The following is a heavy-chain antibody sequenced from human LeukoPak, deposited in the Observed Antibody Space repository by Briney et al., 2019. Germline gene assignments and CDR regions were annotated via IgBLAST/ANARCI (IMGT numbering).Heavy chain of an antibody. CDR1: GGSLSSYY. D-gene: IGHD6-19*01. CDR2: IYTSGST. Sequence: PSETLSLTCTVSGGSLSSYYWSWIRQPAGKGLEWIGRIYTSGSTNYNPSLKSRVTMSVDTSKNQFSLKLSSVTAADTAVYYCARATGSSGWYSFGFNYWGQGTLVTVSS. J-gene: IGHJ4*02. CDR3: ARATGSSGWYSFGFNY. V-gene: IGHV4-4*07.